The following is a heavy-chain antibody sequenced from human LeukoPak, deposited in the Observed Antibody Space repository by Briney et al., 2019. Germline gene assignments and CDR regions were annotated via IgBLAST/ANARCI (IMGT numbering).Heavy chain of an antibody. Sequence: ASVKVSCEASGCTFTNYYIHWVRQAPGQGLEWMGIIGPSSGSTTYAQKFQGRVTMTRDTSTSTVYMEVTSLKYEDTAVYYCARVGETITAGGNSIYFDYWGQGTLVTVSS. J-gene: IGHJ4*02. V-gene: IGHV1-46*01. CDR1: GCTFTNYY. CDR2: IGPSSGST. D-gene: IGHD6-13*01. CDR3: ARVGETITAGGNSIYFDY.